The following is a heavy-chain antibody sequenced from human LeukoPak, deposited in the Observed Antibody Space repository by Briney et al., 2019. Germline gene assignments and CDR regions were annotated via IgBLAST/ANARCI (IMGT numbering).Heavy chain of an antibody. CDR2: IRDKGYGHAT. D-gene: IGHD6-13*01. Sequence: PGGSLRLSCAASGFTFSDSAIHWVRQASGKGLEWVGRIRDKGYGHATAYAASVKGRFTLSRDDSKNTAYLQMNSLRAEDTAVYYCARVQWQQLVRKGWANWFDPWGQGTLVTVSS. V-gene: IGHV3-73*01. J-gene: IGHJ5*02. CDR1: GFTFSDSA. CDR3: ARVQWQQLVRKGWANWFDP.